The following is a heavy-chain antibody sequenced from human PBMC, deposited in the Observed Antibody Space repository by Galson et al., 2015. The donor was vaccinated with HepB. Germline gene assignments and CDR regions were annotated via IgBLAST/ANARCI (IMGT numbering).Heavy chain of an antibody. V-gene: IGHV3-53*01. CDR2: IEIGGIK. CDR1: GFSIGSLF. D-gene: IGHD3-16*01. CDR3: AAGNGGIDS. Sequence: SLRLSCAVSGFSIGSLFMTWVRQAPGKGLEFVSIIEIGGIKHYADSVKGRLTISGDSSKNTVYLQMNSLTVEDTALYYCAAGNGGIDSWGQGTLVTVSS. J-gene: IGHJ4*02.